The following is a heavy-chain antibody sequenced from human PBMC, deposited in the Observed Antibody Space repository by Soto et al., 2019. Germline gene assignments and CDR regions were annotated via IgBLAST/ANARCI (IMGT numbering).Heavy chain of an antibody. J-gene: IGHJ6*03. D-gene: IGHD2-2*01. CDR3: AREGRDIVVVPAATLLDYYYYSMDV. Sequence: PSETLSLTCTVSGGSISSGGYYWSWIRQHPGKGLEWIGYIYYSGSTYYNPSLKSRVTISVDTSKNQFSLKLSSVTAADTAVYYCAREGRDIVVVPAATLLDYYYYSMDVWGKGTTVTVSS. CDR2: IYYSGST. V-gene: IGHV4-31*03. CDR1: GGSISSGGYY.